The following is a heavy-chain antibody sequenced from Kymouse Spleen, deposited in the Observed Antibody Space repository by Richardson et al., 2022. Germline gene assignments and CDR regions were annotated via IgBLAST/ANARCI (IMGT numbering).Heavy chain of an antibody. CDR2: INHSGST. D-gene: IGHD1-7*01. J-gene: IGHJ4*02. CDR1: GGSFSGYY. Sequence: QVQLQQWGAGLLKPSETLSLTCAVYGGSFSGYYWSWIRQPPGKGLEWIGEINHSGSTNYNPSLKSRVTISVDTSKNQFSLKLSSVTAADTAVYYCARERNWNFFDYWGQGTLVTVSS. V-gene: IGHV4-34*01. CDR3: ARERNWNFFDY.